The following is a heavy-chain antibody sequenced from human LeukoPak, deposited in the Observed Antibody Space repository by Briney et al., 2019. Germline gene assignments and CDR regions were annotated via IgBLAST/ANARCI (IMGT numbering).Heavy chain of an antibody. CDR1: GFTVSSNY. CDR2: IYSGGST. D-gene: IGHD3-22*01. CDR3: AKDSTGVYDSSGYYYSPSFDY. V-gene: IGHV3-66*01. Sequence: PGGSLRLSCAASGFTVSSNYMSWVRQAPGKGLEWVSVIYSGGSTYYADSVKGRFTISRDNSKNTLYLQMNSLRAEDTAVYYCAKDSTGVYDSSGYYYSPSFDYWGQGTLVTVSS. J-gene: IGHJ4*02.